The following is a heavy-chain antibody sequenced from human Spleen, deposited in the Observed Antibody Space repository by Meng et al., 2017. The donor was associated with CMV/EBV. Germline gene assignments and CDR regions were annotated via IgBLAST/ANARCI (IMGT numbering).Heavy chain of an antibody. CDR1: GITFSSYS. D-gene: IGHD3-3*01. J-gene: IGHJ4*02. CDR3: AREGLLSDFWSGYHAYYFDY. Sequence: GGSLRLSCAASGITFSSYSMNWVRQAPGKGLVWVSRINSDGSSTSYADSVKGRFTISRDNAKNTLYLQMNSLRAEDTAVYYCAREGLLSDFWSGYHAYYFDYWGQGTLVTVSS. V-gene: IGHV3-74*01. CDR2: INSDGSST.